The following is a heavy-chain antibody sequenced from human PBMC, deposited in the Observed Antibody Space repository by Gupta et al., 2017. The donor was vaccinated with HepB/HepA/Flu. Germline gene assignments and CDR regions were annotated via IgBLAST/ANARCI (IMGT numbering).Heavy chain of an antibody. V-gene: IGHV3-30-3*01. CDR3: ARDGSPTYYYYYGMDV. D-gene: IGHD3-10*01. J-gene: IGHJ6*02. Sequence: QVQLVESGGGVVQPGRSLRLSCAASGFTFSSYAMHWVRQAPGKGLEWVAVISYDGSNKYYADSVKGRFTISRDNSKNTLYLQMNSLRAEDTAVYYCARDGSPTYYYYYGMDVWGQGTTVTVSS. CDR1: GFTFSSYA. CDR2: ISYDGSNK.